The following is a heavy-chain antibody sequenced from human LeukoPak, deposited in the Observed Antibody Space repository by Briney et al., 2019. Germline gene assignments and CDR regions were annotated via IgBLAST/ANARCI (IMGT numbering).Heavy chain of an antibody. J-gene: IGHJ4*02. V-gene: IGHV3-23*01. CDR3: ARGTSNPDY. Sequence: PGGSLRLSCAGSGFTFSSYGMSWVRQAPGKGLEWVSGISGSGGSTYYADSVKGRFTISRDNSKNTLYLQMNSLRAEDTAVYYCARGTSNPDYWGQGTLVTVSS. CDR2: ISGSGGST. CDR1: GFTFSSYG.